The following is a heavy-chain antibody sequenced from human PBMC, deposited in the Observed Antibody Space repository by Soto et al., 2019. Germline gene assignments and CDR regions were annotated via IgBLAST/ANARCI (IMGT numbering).Heavy chain of an antibody. CDR3: AGDLTYYYDSSGRNWFDP. CDR2: IIPIFGTA. Sequence: QVQLVQSGAEVKKPGSSVKVSCKASGGTFSSYAISWVRQAPGQGLEWMGGIIPIFGTANYAQKFQGRVTITADKSPSTAYMELSSLRSEDTAVYYCAGDLTYYYDSSGRNWFDPWGQGTLVTVSS. CDR1: GGTFSSYA. J-gene: IGHJ5*02. V-gene: IGHV1-69*06. D-gene: IGHD3-22*01.